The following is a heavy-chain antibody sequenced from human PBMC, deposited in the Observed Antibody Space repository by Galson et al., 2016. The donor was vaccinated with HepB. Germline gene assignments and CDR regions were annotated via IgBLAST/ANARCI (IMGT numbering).Heavy chain of an antibody. V-gene: IGHV3-7*01. J-gene: IGHJ2*01. CDR3: AKDSSSAL. CDR2: IKPDGREK. Sequence: SLRLSCAASGFTFSTSWMSWVRQAPGKGLEWVANIKPDGREKYYVDSVKGRFTISRDNAKNSLFLQMNSLRAEDTAVYYRAKDSSSALWGRGSLVTVSS. D-gene: IGHD6-6*01. CDR1: GFTFSTSW.